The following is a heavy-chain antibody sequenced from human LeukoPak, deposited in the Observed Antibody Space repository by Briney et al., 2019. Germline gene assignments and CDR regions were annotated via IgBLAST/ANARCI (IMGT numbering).Heavy chain of an antibody. CDR2: MNPNSGNT. CDR1: GYTFTSYD. J-gene: IGHJ3*02. V-gene: IGHV1-8*01. D-gene: IGHD2-2*01. Sequence: ASVKVSCKASGYTFTSYDINWVRQATGQGLEWMGWMNPNSGNTGYAQKFQGRVTMTTDTSTSTAYMELRSLRSDDTAVYYCARVSAMVAFDIWGQGTMVTVSS. CDR3: ARVSAMVAFDI.